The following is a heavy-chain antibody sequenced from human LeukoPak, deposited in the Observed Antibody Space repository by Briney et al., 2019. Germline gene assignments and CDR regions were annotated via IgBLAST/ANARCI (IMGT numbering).Heavy chain of an antibody. CDR1: GFTFSSYA. Sequence: GGSLRLSCAASGFTFSSYAMHWVRQAPGKGLEWVAVISYDGSNKYYADSVKGRFTISRDNSKNTLYLQMNSLRAEDTAVYYCARAGVYYDFWRSGNWFDPWDQGTLVTVSS. D-gene: IGHD3-3*01. J-gene: IGHJ5*02. CDR3: ARAGVYYDFWRSGNWFDP. CDR2: ISYDGSNK. V-gene: IGHV3-30*04.